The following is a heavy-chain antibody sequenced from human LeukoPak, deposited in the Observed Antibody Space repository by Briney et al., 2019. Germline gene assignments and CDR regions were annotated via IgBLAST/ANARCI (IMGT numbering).Heavy chain of an antibody. D-gene: IGHD4-17*01. Sequence: AGGSLRLSCAASGFTFSSLNINWVRQAPGKGLEWVSSISSSSTYIYYADSVKGRFTISRDNAKNSLYLQMNSLRAEDTAVYYCATTVTTVLDYWGQGTLVTVSS. CDR2: ISSSSTYI. CDR3: ATTVTTVLDY. CDR1: GFTFSSLN. J-gene: IGHJ4*02. V-gene: IGHV3-21*01.